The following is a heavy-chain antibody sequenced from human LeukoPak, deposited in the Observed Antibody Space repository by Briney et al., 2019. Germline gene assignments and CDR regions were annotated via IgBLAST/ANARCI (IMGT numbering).Heavy chain of an antibody. CDR1: GGSISSSSYY. V-gene: IGHV4-39*07. CDR3: ARPDCSGGSCYVSY. Sequence: SETLSLTCTVSGGSISSSSYYWGWIRQPPGKGLEWIGYMFYSGSTNYNPSLKSRVTISVDASKNQFSLKLTSVSAADTAVYYCARPDCSGGSCYVSYWGQGTLVTVSS. CDR2: MFYSGST. J-gene: IGHJ4*02. D-gene: IGHD2-15*01.